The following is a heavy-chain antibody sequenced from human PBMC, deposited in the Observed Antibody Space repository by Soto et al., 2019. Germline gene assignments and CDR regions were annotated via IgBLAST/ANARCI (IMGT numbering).Heavy chain of an antibody. CDR2: IIPIFGTA. CDR3: AIPSHYYDSSGYYNNWFNP. D-gene: IGHD3-22*01. Sequence: GASVKVSCKASGGTFSSYAISWVRQAPGQGLEWMGGIIPIFGTANYAQKFQGRVTITADKSTSTAYMELSSLRSEDTAVYYCAIPSHYYDSSGYYNNWFNPWGQGTLVTVSS. CDR1: GGTFSSYA. J-gene: IGHJ5*02. V-gene: IGHV1-69*06.